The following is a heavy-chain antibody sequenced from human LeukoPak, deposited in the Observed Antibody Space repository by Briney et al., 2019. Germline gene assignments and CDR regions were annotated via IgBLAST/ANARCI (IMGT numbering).Heavy chain of an antibody. V-gene: IGHV4-39*01. CDR3: ARMPSITRGYFDY. Sequence: TSETLPLTCTVSGGSISSSSYYWGWIRQPPGKGLEWIGSIYYSGSTYYNPSLKSRVTISVDTSKNQFSLKPSSVTAADTAVYYCARMPSITRGYFDYWGQGTLVTVSS. CDR2: IYYSGST. J-gene: IGHJ4*02. CDR1: GGSISSSSYY. D-gene: IGHD3-10*01.